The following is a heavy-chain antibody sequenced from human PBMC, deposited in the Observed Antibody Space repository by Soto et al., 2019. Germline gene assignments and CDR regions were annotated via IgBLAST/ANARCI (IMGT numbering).Heavy chain of an antibody. CDR2: IYYSGST. Sequence: QVQLQESGPGLVKPSETLSLTCTVSGGSISSYYWSWIRQPPRKGLEWIGYIYYSGSTNYNPSLKSRVTISVDTSKNQFSLKLSSVTAADTAVYYCAGSLWFGELGNWFDPWGQGTLVTVPS. CDR1: GGSISSYY. D-gene: IGHD3-10*01. J-gene: IGHJ5*02. CDR3: AGSLWFGELGNWFDP. V-gene: IGHV4-59*01.